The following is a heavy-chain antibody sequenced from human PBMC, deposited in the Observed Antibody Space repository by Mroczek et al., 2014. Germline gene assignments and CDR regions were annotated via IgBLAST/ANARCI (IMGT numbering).Heavy chain of an antibody. D-gene: IGHD1-26*01. CDR1: GFTFSSYS. Sequence: VQLVQSGGGLVKPGGSLRLSCAASGFTFSSYSMNWVRQAPGKGLEWVSSISSSSSYIYYADSVKGRFTISRDNAKNSLYLQMNSLRAEDTAVYYCARALVGATGAFGYWGQGTLVTVSS. CDR3: ARALVGATGAFGY. J-gene: IGHJ4*02. CDR2: ISSSSSYI. V-gene: IGHV3-21*01.